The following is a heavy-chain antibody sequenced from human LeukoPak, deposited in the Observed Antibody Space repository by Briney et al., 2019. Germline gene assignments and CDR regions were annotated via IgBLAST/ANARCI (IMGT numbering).Heavy chain of an antibody. CDR1: VGSICSYY. D-gene: IGHD3-22*01. CDR2: IYFCGST. Sequence: LESLSLTPAVSVGSICSYYWSWSRGPPGKGLGCVGYIYFCGSTNYNPSLKSRVTISVDTSTNQFSLKLSSVTAADTAVYYCASPGSSGYYYVAPLWYWGQGTLVTVSS. J-gene: IGHJ4*02. V-gene: IGHV4-4*08. CDR3: ASPGSSGYYYVAPLWY.